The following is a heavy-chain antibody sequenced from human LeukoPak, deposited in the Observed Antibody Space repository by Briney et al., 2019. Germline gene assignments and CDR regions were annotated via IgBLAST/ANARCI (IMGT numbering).Heavy chain of an antibody. CDR2: INPSGGST. CDR1: GYTFASYY. J-gene: IGHJ3*02. Sequence: ASVKVSCTASGYTFASYYMHWVRQAPGQGLEWMGIINPSGGSTSYAQKFQGRVTMTRDTSTSTVYMELSSLRSEDTAVYYCARVASVGATRDAFDIWGQGTMVTVSS. V-gene: IGHV1-46*01. D-gene: IGHD1-26*01. CDR3: ARVASVGATRDAFDI.